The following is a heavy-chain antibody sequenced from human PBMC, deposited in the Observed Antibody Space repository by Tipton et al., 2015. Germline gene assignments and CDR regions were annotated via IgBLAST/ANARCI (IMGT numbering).Heavy chain of an antibody. V-gene: IGHV4-31*03. D-gene: IGHD3-10*01. CDR2: IHYTGYT. CDR3: ARGSGSGLVHY. Sequence: TLSLTCTVSDGSISSGNLYWSWIRQHPGKGLEWIGYIHYTGYTYYIPSLKRRVSMTLDTAKTQFSLKLTSVTAADTAVYWCARGSGSGLVHYWGQGTLVTVSS. CDR1: DGSISSGNLY. J-gene: IGHJ4*02.